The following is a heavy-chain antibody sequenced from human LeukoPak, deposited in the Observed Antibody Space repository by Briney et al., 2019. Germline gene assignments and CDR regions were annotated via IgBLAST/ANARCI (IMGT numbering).Heavy chain of an antibody. CDR1: GFTFSSYG. J-gene: IGHJ4*02. CDR2: IRYDGSNK. Sequence: GGSLRLSCAASGFTFSSYGMHWVRQAPGKGLEWVAFIRYDGSNKYYADSVKGRFTISRDNSKNKLYMQMNSLRAEDTAVYYCAKDVEGSYGYSDYWGQGTLVTVSS. D-gene: IGHD5-18*01. CDR3: AKDVEGSYGYSDY. V-gene: IGHV3-30*02.